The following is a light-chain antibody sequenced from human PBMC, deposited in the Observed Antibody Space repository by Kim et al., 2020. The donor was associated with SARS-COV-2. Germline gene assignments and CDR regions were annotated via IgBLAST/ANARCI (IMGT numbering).Light chain of an antibody. V-gene: IGLV2-8*01. J-gene: IGLJ1*01. Sequence: QSALTQPPSASGSPGQSVTFSCTGTSSDVGAYKYVSWYQQHPGKAPKLMIFEVNERPSGVPDRFSGSKSGNTASLTVSGLQAEDEADYYCSSYAGTSGYVFGTGTKVTVL. CDR2: EVN. CDR1: SSDVGAYKY. CDR3: SSYAGTSGYV.